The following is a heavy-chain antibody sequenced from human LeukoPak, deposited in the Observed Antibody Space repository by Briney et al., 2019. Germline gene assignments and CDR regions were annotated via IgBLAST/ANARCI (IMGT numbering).Heavy chain of an antibody. CDR3: ARQAYGSHFDAFDI. CDR2: IYPDDSET. CDR1: GYTFTTDY. V-gene: IGHV5-51*01. J-gene: IGHJ3*02. D-gene: IGHD3-22*01. Sequence: GGPFKISCKASGYTFTTDYIGWVGQLPGKGLGWLGIIYPDDSETNYSPSFQGQVSMSVDKSITTAYLQWSSLKASDTAIYYCARQAYGSHFDAFDIWGQGTMVTVSS.